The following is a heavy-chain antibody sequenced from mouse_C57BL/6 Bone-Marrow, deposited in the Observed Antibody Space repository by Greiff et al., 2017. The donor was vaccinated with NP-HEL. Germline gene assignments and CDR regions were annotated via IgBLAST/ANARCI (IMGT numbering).Heavy chain of an antibody. CDR2: IDPETGGT. Sequence: VQLQQSGAELVRPGASVTLSCKASGYTFTDYEMHWVKQTPVHGLEWIGAIDPETGGTAYNQKFKGKAILTADQSSSTAYIELRSLTSEDAAVYYCTSSTLYGSSLFDYWGQGTTLTVSS. D-gene: IGHD1-1*01. CDR1: GYTFTDYE. CDR3: TSSTLYGSSLFDY. J-gene: IGHJ2*01. V-gene: IGHV1-15*01.